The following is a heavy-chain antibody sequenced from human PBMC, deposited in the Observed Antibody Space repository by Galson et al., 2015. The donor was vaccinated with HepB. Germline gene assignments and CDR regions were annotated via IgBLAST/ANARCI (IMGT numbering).Heavy chain of an antibody. CDR2: IIPIFRST. CDR3: ARPTFTSGWEYYYYGMDV. Sequence: SVKVSCKASGASFNNYIVTWVRQAPGQGLEWMGGIIPIFRSTNYAQKFQGRVTITADESTSTVYMELTSLKSDDTAVYYCARPTFTSGWEYYYYGMDVWGQGTTVTVSS. V-gene: IGHV1-69*13. D-gene: IGHD6-19*01. J-gene: IGHJ6*02. CDR1: GASFNNYI.